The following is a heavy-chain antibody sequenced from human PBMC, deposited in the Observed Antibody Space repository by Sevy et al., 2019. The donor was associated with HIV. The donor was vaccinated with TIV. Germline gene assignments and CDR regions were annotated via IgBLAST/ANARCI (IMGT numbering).Heavy chain of an antibody. Sequence: GGCLRLSCAASGFTFSSYGMHWVRQAPGNGLEWVAVISYEGSNKYYADSVKGRFTISIDNSKNTLYLQMNSLRAEDTDVYYCAKDREWLAYSYYYGMDVWGQGTTVTVSS. D-gene: IGHD6-19*01. CDR3: AKDREWLAYSYYYGMDV. CDR1: GFTFSSYG. V-gene: IGHV3-30*18. J-gene: IGHJ6*02. CDR2: ISYEGSNK.